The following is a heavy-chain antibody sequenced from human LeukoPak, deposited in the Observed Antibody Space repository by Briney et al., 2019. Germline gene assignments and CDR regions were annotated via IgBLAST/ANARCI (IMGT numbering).Heavy chain of an antibody. V-gene: IGHV1-46*01. J-gene: IGHJ4*02. Sequence: ASVKVSCKASGYTFTSYYMRWVRQAPGQGLEWMGIINPSGGSTSYAQKFQGRVTMTRDTSITTAYMELSSLRSDDTAVYYCARDVGEYCSSTNCYASHYWGQGTLVTVSS. D-gene: IGHD2-2*01. CDR3: ARDVGEYCSSTNCYASHY. CDR2: INPSGGST. CDR1: GYTFTSYY.